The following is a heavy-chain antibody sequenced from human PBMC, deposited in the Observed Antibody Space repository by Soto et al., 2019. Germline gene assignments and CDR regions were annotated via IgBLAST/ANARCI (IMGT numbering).Heavy chain of an antibody. Sequence: EVQLVESGGGFIQPGGSLRLSCAASGFTFNTYSMNWVRQAPGKGLEWVSYISSSSSTIYYADSVKGRFTISRDNAKNTRYLQMNSLRDEDTAVYYCAGEYSSSSGRAFDYWGQGTLVTVSS. CDR3: AGEYSSSSGRAFDY. J-gene: IGHJ4*02. CDR2: ISSSSSTI. V-gene: IGHV3-48*02. CDR1: GFTFNTYS. D-gene: IGHD6-6*01.